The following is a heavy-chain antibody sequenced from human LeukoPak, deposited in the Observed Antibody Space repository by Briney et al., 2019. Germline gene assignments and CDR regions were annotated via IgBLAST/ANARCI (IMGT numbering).Heavy chain of an antibody. CDR1: GGSISSSNW. J-gene: IGHJ6*04. D-gene: IGHD2-15*01. CDR3: ARDSRYCSGGSCYVYYYYGMDV. Sequence: SGTLSLTCAVSGGSISSSNWWSWVRQPPGQGLAWIGEIYHSGSTNYNPSLKSRVTISVDKSKNQFSLKLSSVTAADTAVYYCARDSRYCSGGSCYVYYYYGMDVWGKGTTVTVSS. V-gene: IGHV4-4*02. CDR2: IYHSGST.